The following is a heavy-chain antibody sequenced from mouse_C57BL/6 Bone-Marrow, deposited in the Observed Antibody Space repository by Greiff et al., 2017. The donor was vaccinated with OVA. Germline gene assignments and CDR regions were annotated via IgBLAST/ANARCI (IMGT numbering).Heavy chain of an antibody. D-gene: IGHD2-4*01. J-gene: IGHJ4*01. V-gene: IGHV1-76*01. Sequence: VKLMESGAELVRPGASVKLSCKASGYTFTDYYINWVKQRPGQGLEWIARIYPGSGNTYYNEKFKGKATLTAEKSSSTAYMQLSSLTSEDSAVYFCARSYYDYLYAMDYWGQGTSVTVSS. CDR1: GYTFTDYY. CDR3: ARSYYDYLYAMDY. CDR2: IYPGSGNT.